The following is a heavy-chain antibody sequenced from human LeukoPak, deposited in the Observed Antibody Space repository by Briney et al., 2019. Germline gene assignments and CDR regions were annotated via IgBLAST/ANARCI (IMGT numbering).Heavy chain of an antibody. V-gene: IGHV3-23*01. J-gene: IGHJ4*02. CDR2: MSGTGGYR. D-gene: IGHD3-10*01. CDR3: AKKGSPRAGSSEYYYFDY. Sequence: PGGSLRLSCEASGFTFSNYAVSWVRQAPGKGLEWVAIMSGTGGYRFYSDTVKGRFTISRDNLKNTLYLQMNSLRAEDTAVYYCAKKGSPRAGSSEYYYFDYWGEGARVTVSS. CDR1: GFTFSNYA.